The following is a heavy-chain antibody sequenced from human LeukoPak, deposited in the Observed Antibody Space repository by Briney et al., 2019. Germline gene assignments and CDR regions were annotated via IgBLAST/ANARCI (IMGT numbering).Heavy chain of an antibody. CDR3: ARGTGTTAYFDY. CDR2: ISGSSGYT. CDR1: GFTFSSHS. J-gene: IGHJ4*02. Sequence: GGSLRLSCAASGFTFSSHSMNWVRQAPGKGLEWVSYISGSSGYTKYADSVKGRFTISRDNAKNSLYLQVNSLRAEDTAVYYCARGTGTTAYFDYWGQGTPVTVSS. D-gene: IGHD1-1*01. V-gene: IGHV3-21*05.